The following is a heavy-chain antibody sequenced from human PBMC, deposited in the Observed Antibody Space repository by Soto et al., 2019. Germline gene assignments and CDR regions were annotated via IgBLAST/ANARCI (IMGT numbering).Heavy chain of an antibody. J-gene: IGHJ3*02. CDR1: GFIFSSYA. CDR2: ISGSGTTA. D-gene: IGHD6-19*01. CDR3: AKTTDGWFSAFEI. V-gene: IGHV3-23*01. Sequence: GGSLRLCCAASGFIFSSYAMSWVRQAPGKGLEWVSAISGSGTTAYYADSVKGRFTFSRDNSKKTMYLQMNSLRAEDTAVYYYAKTTDGWFSAFEIWGQGTMVTVSS.